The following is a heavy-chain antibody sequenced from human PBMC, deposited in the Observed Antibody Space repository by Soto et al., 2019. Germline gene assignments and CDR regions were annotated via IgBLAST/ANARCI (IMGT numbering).Heavy chain of an antibody. J-gene: IGHJ6*03. CDR1: GFTLRDYW. CDR3: AKDQKYYYYYYIDV. CDR2: ISVDGRDT. V-gene: IGHV3-74*03. Sequence: GGSLRLSCAASGFTLRDYWMHWVRQVPGKGLLWVSRISVDGRDTTYADSVKGRFTISRDNSKNTLYLQMNSLRAEDTAVYYCAKDQKYYYYYYIDVWGKGTTVTVSS.